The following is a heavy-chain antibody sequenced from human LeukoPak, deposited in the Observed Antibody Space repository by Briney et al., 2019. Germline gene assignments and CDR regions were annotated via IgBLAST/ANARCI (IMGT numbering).Heavy chain of an antibody. Sequence: GGSLTLSCAASGFIFSSDAMHWRRQAPGKGLEWVAVISYDETNTDYADSVKGRFTSSTDNSKNALYLQMNSLRAEDPAVYYCARCRDYDFWSGSAVDYWGQGTLVPVS. D-gene: IGHD3-3*01. CDR2: ISYDETNT. CDR3: ARCRDYDFWSGSAVDY. V-gene: IGHV3-30-3*01. CDR1: GFIFSSDA. J-gene: IGHJ4*02.